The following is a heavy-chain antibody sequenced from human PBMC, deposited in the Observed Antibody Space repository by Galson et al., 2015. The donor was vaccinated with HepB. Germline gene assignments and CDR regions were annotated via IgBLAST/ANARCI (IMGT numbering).Heavy chain of an antibody. CDR1: GITFSSYA. D-gene: IGHD1-26*01. CDR2: ISGSGDRT. Sequence: SLRLSCAASGITFSSYAMSWVRQAPGKGLEWVSAISGSGDRTHYAHSVKGRFTISRDNSKNTLYLQMNSLRAEDTAAYFCAKDRRAYRDLRGDLGGEFDSWSQGTLVTVSS. CDR3: AKDRRAYRDLRGDLGGEFDS. V-gene: IGHV3-23*01. J-gene: IGHJ4*02.